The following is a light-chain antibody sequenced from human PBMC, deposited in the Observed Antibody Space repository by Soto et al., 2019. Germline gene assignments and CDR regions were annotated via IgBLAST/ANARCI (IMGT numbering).Light chain of an antibody. CDR1: QSVSSN. CDR2: GAS. Sequence: EIVMTQSPATLSVSPGERATLSCRASQSVSSNLAWYQQKPGQAPRLLIYGASTRATGIPARFSGSGSGTDFTLTISSLQSADFAVYYCQQYNNWPQTFGQGPKVEIK. CDR3: QQYNNWPQT. V-gene: IGKV3-15*01. J-gene: IGKJ1*01.